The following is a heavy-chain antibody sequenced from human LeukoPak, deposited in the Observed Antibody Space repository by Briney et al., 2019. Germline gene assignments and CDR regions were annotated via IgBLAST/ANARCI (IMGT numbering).Heavy chain of an antibody. CDR1: GGSISSSSYY. J-gene: IGHJ5*02. Sequence: PSETLSLTCTVSGGSISSSSYYWGWIRQPPGKGLEWIGSIYYSGSTYYNPSLKSRVTISVDTSKNQFSLKLSSVTAADTAVYYCARVPARLRYFDWLGNWFDPWGQGTLVTVSS. D-gene: IGHD3-9*01. CDR3: ARVPARLRYFDWLGNWFDP. CDR2: IYYSGST. V-gene: IGHV4-39*07.